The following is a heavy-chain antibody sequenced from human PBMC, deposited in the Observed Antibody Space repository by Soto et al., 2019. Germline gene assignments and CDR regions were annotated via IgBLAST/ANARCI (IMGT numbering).Heavy chain of an antibody. CDR1: GFTFSSYG. Sequence: QVQLVESGGGVVQPGRSLRLSCAAYGFTFSSYGMHWVRQAPGKGLEWVAVIWYDGSNKYYADSVKGRFTISRDNSKNTLYLQMNSLRAEDTAVYYCARDSSIAVAGFDYWGQGTLVTVSS. CDR3: ARDSSIAVAGFDY. V-gene: IGHV3-33*01. CDR2: IWYDGSNK. D-gene: IGHD6-19*01. J-gene: IGHJ4*02.